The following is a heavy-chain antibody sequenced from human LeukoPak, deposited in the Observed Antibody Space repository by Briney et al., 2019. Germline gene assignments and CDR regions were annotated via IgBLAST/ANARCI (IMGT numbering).Heavy chain of an antibody. CDR2: INTNTGNP. D-gene: IGHD6-13*01. CDR3: ATDDYAIAAAGARFDY. V-gene: IGHV7-4-1*02. Sequence: ASVKVSCKASGHTFTSYGMNWVQQAPGQGLEWIGWINTNTGNPTYAQGLTGRFVFSLDTSVTTAYLQISSLNAEDTAVYYCATDDYAIAAAGARFDYWGQGTLVTVSS. CDR1: GHTFTSYG. J-gene: IGHJ4*02.